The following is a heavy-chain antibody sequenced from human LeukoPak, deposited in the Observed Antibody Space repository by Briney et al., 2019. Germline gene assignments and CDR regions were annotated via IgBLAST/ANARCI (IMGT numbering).Heavy chain of an antibody. CDR3: ARSNQADDY. CDR2: INPGGSST. Sequence: PGGSLRLSCAASGFTFSSYWMHWVRQVPGKGLVWVSRINPGGSSTAYADSVRGRFTISRDNAKNTLYLQMNSLRADHTAVYYCARSNQADDYWGQGTLVTVSS. J-gene: IGHJ4*02. CDR1: GFTFSSYW. D-gene: IGHD4-11*01. V-gene: IGHV3-74*01.